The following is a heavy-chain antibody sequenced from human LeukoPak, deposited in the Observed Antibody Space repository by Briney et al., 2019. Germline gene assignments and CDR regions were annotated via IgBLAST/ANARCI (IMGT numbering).Heavy chain of an antibody. D-gene: IGHD2-21*02. CDR3: ARDGQHIVVVTTTDLYYFDY. CDR1: GFTFDDYG. CDR2: INWNGGST. V-gene: IGHV3-20*04. Sequence: GGSLRLSCAPSGFTFDDYGMSWVRQAPGKGLEWVSGINWNGGSTGYADSVKGRFTISRDNAKNSLYLQMNSLRAEDTAVYYCARDGQHIVVVTTTDLYYFDYCGQGTLVTVSS. J-gene: IGHJ4*02.